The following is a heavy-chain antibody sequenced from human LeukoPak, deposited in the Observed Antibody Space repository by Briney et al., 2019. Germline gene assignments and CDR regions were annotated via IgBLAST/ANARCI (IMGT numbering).Heavy chain of an antibody. D-gene: IGHD2-15*01. CDR3: ASVYCSGGSCYEHY. J-gene: IGHJ4*02. CDR1: GGSISSGSYY. CDR2: IYTSGST. Sequence: SETVSLTCTVSGGSISSGSYYWSWIRQPAGKGLEWIGRIYTSGSTNYNPSLKSRVTISVDTSKNQFSLKLSSVTAADTAVYYCASVYCSGGSCYEHYWGQGTLVTVSS. V-gene: IGHV4-61*02.